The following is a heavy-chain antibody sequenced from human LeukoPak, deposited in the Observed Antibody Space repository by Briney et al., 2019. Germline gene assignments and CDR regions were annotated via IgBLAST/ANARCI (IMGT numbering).Heavy chain of an antibody. CDR2: IYPGDSDT. D-gene: IGHD3-16*02. Sequence: GESLKISCKGSGYSFTSYWIGWVRQMPGKGLEWMGIIYPGDSDTRYSPSFQGQVTISADKSISTAYLQWSSLKASDTAMYYCARVGVWGTYRFPTRDAFDIWGQGTMVTGPS. CDR1: GYSFTSYW. J-gene: IGHJ3*02. CDR3: ARVGVWGTYRFPTRDAFDI. V-gene: IGHV5-51*01.